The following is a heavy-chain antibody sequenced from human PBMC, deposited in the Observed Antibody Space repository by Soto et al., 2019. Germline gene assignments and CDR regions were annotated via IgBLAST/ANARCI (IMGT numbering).Heavy chain of an antibody. Sequence: SETLSLTCTVSGGSISSYYWSWIRQPPGKGLEWIGYIYYSGSTNYNPSLKSRVTISVDTSKNQFSLKLSSVTAADTAVYYCARTIHSGYDFNFDYWGQGTLVTVSS. V-gene: IGHV4-59*08. CDR3: ARTIHSGYDFNFDY. CDR2: IYYSGST. CDR1: GGSISSYY. J-gene: IGHJ4*02. D-gene: IGHD5-12*01.